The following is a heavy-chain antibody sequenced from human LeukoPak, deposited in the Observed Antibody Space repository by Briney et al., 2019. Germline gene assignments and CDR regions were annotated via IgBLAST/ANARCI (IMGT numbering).Heavy chain of an antibody. D-gene: IGHD2-2*01. Sequence: GASVKVCCKASGYTFTSHGINWVRQAPGQGLGWMSWINPSNGYTNDAQKLQGRLTMTTDTSTSTANMELRSLRSDDTAVYYCARGGYCTGTNCRNWFDSWGQGTLVTVSS. CDR1: GYTFTSHG. V-gene: IGHV1-18*01. CDR2: INPSNGYT. CDR3: ARGGYCTGTNCRNWFDS. J-gene: IGHJ5*01.